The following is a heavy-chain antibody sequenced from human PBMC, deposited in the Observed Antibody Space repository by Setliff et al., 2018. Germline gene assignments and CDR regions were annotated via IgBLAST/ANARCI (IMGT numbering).Heavy chain of an antibody. Sequence: SVKVFCKASGGTFTNYGVSWVRQAPGQGLEWMGGTIPLFGTTDYAQKFHGRLTIITDESTSTASMELTSLTSDDTAVYYCAREGVDTRSSTDYRYYIDVWGKGTTVTVSS. V-gene: IGHV1-69*05. CDR1: GGTFTNYG. CDR2: TIPLFGTT. CDR3: AREGVDTRSSTDYRYYIDV. D-gene: IGHD5-18*01. J-gene: IGHJ6*03.